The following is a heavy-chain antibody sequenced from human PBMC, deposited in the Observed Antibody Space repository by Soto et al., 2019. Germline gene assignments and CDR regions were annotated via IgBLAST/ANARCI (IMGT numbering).Heavy chain of an antibody. CDR1: GASISSRY. D-gene: IGHD2-15*01. CDR3: TRDGQFLGETPFDY. Sequence: QVQLQESGPRLVKPSETLSLTCNVSGASISSRYWSWIRQPPGKGVEWIGYIYHTGATNYNPSLKSRLTISLDTPKNQFSLHLSSVTAADTAVHYCTRDGQFLGETPFDYWGQGILVTVST. V-gene: IGHV4-59*11. J-gene: IGHJ4*02. CDR2: IYHTGAT.